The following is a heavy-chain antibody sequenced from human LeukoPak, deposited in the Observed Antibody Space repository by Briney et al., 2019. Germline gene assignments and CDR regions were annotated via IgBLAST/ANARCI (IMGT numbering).Heavy chain of an antibody. CDR1: GFTFSSYE. CDR2: ISSSSTI. V-gene: IGHV3-48*03. Sequence: GGSLRLSCAASGFTFSSYEMNWVRQAPGKGLEWVSYISSSSTIYYADSVKGRFTISRDNAKNSLYLQMNSLRAEDTAVYYCARENRASSWYYYYMDVWGKGTTVTVSS. CDR3: ARENRASSWYYYYMDV. J-gene: IGHJ6*03. D-gene: IGHD6-13*01.